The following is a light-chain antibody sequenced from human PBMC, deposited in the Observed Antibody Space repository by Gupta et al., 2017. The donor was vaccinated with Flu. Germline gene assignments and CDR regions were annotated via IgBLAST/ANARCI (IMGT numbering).Light chain of an antibody. Sequence: DIVLTQSTDSLSVSLGERATINCKSSQNVLYISKNKNYLAWYQQKPGQPPQLLISWASTRESGVPDRFSGSGSGTDFTLTISSLQAEDVAVYYCQQYYTTPWTFGQGTSVEIK. CDR2: WAS. J-gene: IGKJ1*01. CDR1: QNVLYISKNKNY. V-gene: IGKV4-1*01. CDR3: QQYYTTPWT.